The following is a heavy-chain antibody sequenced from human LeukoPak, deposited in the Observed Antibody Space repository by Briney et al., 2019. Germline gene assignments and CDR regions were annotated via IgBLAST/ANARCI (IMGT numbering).Heavy chain of an antibody. D-gene: IGHD3-9*01. CDR2: INPNSGGT. CDR1: GYTFTGYY. V-gene: IGHV1-2*02. J-gene: IGHJ4*02. Sequence: GASVKVSCKASGYTFTGYYMHWVRQAPGQGLEWMGWINPNSGGTSYAQKFQGRVTMTRDTSISTAYMELSRLRSDDTAVYYCARPYYDILTGYYIWGQGTLVTVSS. CDR3: ARPYYDILTGYYI.